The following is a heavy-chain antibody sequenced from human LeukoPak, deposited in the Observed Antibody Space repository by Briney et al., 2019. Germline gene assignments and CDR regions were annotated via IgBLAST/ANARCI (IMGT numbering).Heavy chain of an antibody. D-gene: IGHD3-9*01. V-gene: IGHV3-23*01. CDR1: GFTFSSYA. Sequence: GGSLRLSCAASGFTFSSYAMSWVRQAPGKGLEWVSAISGSGGSTYYADSVKGRFTISRDNSKNTLYLQMNSLRAEDTAVYYCARELKYFDWLLLSVDAFDIWGQGTMVTVSS. CDR3: ARELKYFDWLLLSVDAFDI. CDR2: ISGSGGST. J-gene: IGHJ3*02.